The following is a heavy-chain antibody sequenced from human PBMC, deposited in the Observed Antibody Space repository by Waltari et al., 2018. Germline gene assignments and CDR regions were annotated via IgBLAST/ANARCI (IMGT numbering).Heavy chain of an antibody. D-gene: IGHD3-22*01. Sequence: EVQLVQSGAEVKKPGATVKISCKASGYTFTDYYMNWVQQAPGKGLEWMGRVDPEDGETIYAEKFQGRVTITADTSTDTAYMELSSLRSEDTAVYYCATLTGIITMIDLDYWGQGTLVTVSS. CDR3: ATLTGIITMIDLDY. CDR2: VDPEDGET. V-gene: IGHV1-69-2*01. J-gene: IGHJ4*02. CDR1: GYTFTDYY.